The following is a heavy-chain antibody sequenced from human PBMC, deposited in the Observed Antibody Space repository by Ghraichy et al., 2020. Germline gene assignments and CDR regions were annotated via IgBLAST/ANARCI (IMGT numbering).Heavy chain of an antibody. CDR1: GGSITSTNW. CDR3: GDSSSRSFDN. Sequence: SETLSLTCAVSGGSITSTNWWSWVRQPPGRGLEWIGETYHTGSTNYNPSLKSRVTISVDKSKNQISLKLSSVTAADTAVYYCGDSSSRSFDNWGQGTLVTVSS. V-gene: IGHV4-4*02. J-gene: IGHJ4*02. D-gene: IGHD6-6*01. CDR2: TYHTGST.